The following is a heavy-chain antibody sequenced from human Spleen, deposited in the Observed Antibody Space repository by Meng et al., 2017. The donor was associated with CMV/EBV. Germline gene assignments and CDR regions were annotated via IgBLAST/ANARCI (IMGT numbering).Heavy chain of an antibody. CDR1: GGTFTTYA. CDR3: ASGESGGPVFDY. Sequence: SSVNVSCKASGGTFTTYAISWVRQAPGQGLEWMGGIIPVLDGTNFAQKFRDRVTITTDESTTTAYMELNSLRSEDTAIYFCASGESGGPVFDYWGQGTLVTVSS. CDR2: IIPVLDGT. D-gene: IGHD3-10*01. J-gene: IGHJ4*02. V-gene: IGHV1-69*05.